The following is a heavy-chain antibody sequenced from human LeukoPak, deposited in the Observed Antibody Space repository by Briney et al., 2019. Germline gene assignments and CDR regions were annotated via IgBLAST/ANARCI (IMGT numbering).Heavy chain of an antibody. J-gene: IGHJ5*02. Sequence: PGGSLRLSCAASGFTVSDNYMSWVRQAPGKGLEWVSVMYSRGDTYYANSVKGRFTFSRDISKNTLYLQMNGLRVEDTAMYYCAGDAPQVPAAGVLASWGQGTLVIVSS. D-gene: IGHD6-13*01. CDR3: AGDAPQVPAAGVLAS. CDR2: MYSRGDT. V-gene: IGHV3-53*01. CDR1: GFTVSDNY.